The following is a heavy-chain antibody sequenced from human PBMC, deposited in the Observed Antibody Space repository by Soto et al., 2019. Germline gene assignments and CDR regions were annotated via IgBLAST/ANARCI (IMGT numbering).Heavy chain of an antibody. D-gene: IGHD3-10*01. V-gene: IGHV5-10-1*01. CDR1: GYSFTSYW. J-gene: IGHJ6*02. Sequence: GESLKISCKGSGYSFTSYWISWVRQMPGKGLEWMGRIDPSDSYTNYSPSFQGHVTISADKSISTAYLQWSSLKASGTAMYYCARLLYGPPYYYGMDVWGQGTTVTV. CDR2: IDPSDSYT. CDR3: ARLLYGPPYYYGMDV.